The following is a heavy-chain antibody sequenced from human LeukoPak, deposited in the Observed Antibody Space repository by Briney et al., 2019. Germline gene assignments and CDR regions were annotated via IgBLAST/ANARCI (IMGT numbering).Heavy chain of an antibody. CDR1: GGSISSSSYY. CDR2: NYYSGST. Sequence: PSETLSLTCTVSGGSISSSSYYWGWIRQPPGKGLEWIGSNYYSGSTYYNPSLKSRVTISVDTSKNQFSLKLSSVTAADTAVYYCARGCYGLSYLAYYYYMDVWGKGTTVTVSS. CDR3: ARGCYGLSYLAYYYYMDV. J-gene: IGHJ6*03. V-gene: IGHV4-39*07. D-gene: IGHD5-18*01.